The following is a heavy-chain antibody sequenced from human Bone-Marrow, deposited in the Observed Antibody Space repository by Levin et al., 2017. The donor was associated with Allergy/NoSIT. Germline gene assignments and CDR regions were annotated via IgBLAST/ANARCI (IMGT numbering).Heavy chain of an antibody. V-gene: IGHV3-66*01. CDR3: ARNVPLTANGY. D-gene: IGHD2-8*01. CDR2: IYSGGTT. CDR1: GFTVYNNY. J-gene: IGHJ4*02. Sequence: GGSLRLSCAVSGFTVYNNYMSWVRQAPGKGLEWVSLIYSGGTTQYADSVKGRFTISRDSSKNTLYLQMNSLTPEDTATYYCARNVPLTANGYWGQGTLVTVSS.